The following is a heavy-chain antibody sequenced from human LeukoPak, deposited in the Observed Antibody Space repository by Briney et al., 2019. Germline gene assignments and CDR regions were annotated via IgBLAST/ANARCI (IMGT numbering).Heavy chain of an antibody. CDR2: INPSDGST. V-gene: IGHV1-46*01. CDR3: ARELRRGGKQLGDYFDY. J-gene: IGHJ4*02. CDR1: GYXFTSNY. Sequence: ASVEVSCKASGYXFTSNYLHWVRQAPGQGPQWMGRINPSDGSTRYAQKLQGRDTMTRDTSTSTVYMELSSLRSEDTAVFFSARELRRGGKQLGDYFDYWGQGTLVTVSS. D-gene: IGHD1-1*01.